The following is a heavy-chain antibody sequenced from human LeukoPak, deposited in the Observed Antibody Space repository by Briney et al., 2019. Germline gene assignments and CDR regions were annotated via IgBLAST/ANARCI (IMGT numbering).Heavy chain of an antibody. Sequence: GGSLRLSCAASGFTFSSYEMNWVRQAPGKGLEGVSYISSSGSTIYYADSVKGRFTISRDNAKNSLYLQMNSLRAEDTAVYYCARDGTIFGVVPLYMDVWGKGTTVTVSS. V-gene: IGHV3-48*03. J-gene: IGHJ6*03. CDR1: GFTFSSYE. CDR3: ARDGTIFGVVPLYMDV. CDR2: ISSSGSTI. D-gene: IGHD3-3*01.